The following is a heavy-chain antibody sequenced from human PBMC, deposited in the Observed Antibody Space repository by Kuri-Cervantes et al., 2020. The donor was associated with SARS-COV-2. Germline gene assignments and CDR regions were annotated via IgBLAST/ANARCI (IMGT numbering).Heavy chain of an antibody. CDR1: GYTFTSYA. J-gene: IGHJ4*02. CDR3: ARGGGGYYDSSGPKTPFDY. Sequence: SVKVSCKASGYTFTSYAMHWVRQAPGQGLEWMGGIIPIFGTANYAQKFQGRVTVTADESTGTAYMELSSLRSEDTAVYCCARGGGGYYDSSGPKTPFDYWGQGTLVTVSS. CDR2: IIPIFGTA. D-gene: IGHD3-22*01. V-gene: IGHV1-69*13.